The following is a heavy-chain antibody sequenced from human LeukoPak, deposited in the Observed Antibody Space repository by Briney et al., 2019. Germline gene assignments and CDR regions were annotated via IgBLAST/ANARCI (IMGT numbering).Heavy chain of an antibody. D-gene: IGHD1-26*01. CDR3: ARGLISGSYSRSLDY. CDR1: GGSFSGYY. J-gene: IGHJ4*02. Sequence: PSETLSLTCAVYGGSFSGYYWSWIRQPPGKGLEWIGEINHSGSINYNPSLKSRVTISVDTSKNQFSLKLSSVTAADTAVYYCARGLISGSYSRSLDYWGQGTLVTVSS. V-gene: IGHV4-34*01. CDR2: INHSGSI.